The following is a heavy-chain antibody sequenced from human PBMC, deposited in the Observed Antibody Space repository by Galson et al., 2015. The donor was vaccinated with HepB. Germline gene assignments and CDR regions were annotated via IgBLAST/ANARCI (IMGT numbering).Heavy chain of an antibody. V-gene: IGHV3-11*01. D-gene: IGHD3-10*01. CDR2: ISSSGSTI. CDR3: AKVSKRDTYFYGSGTYSYFDY. J-gene: IGHJ4*02. Sequence: SLRLSCAASGFTFSDYYMSWIRQAPGKGLEWVSFISSSGSTIYYPDSVKGRFTISRDNAKNSLYLQMDSLRAEDTAVYYCAKVSKRDTYFYGSGTYSYFDYWGQGSLVTVSP. CDR1: GFTFSDYY.